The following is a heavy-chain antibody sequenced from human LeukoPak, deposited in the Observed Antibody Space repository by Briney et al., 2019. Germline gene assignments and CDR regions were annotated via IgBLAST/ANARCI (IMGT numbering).Heavy chain of an antibody. CDR2: ISSSSSYI. D-gene: IGHD2-2*01. V-gene: IGHV3-21*01. J-gene: IGHJ4*02. Sequence: GGSLRLSCTASKFTFSHYGMQWVRQAPGKGLEWVSSISSSSSYIYYADSVKGRFTISRDNAKNSLFLQMNSLRAEDTAVYYCARGGCSSSSCHYDYWGQGTLVTVSS. CDR3: ARGGCSSSSCHYDY. CDR1: KFTFSHYG.